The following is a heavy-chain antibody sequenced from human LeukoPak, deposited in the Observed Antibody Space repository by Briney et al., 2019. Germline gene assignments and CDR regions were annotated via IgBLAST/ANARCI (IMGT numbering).Heavy chain of an antibody. D-gene: IGHD5-24*01. CDR2: ISSSSSYT. J-gene: IGHJ4*02. V-gene: IGHV3-11*06. CDR3: ARNRDGYLPFDY. CDR1: GFTFSDYY. Sequence: GGSLRLSCAASGFTFSDYYMSWIRQAPGKGLEWVSYISSSSSYTNYADSVKGRFTISRDNAKNSLYLQMNSLRAEDTAVYYCARNRDGYLPFDYWGQGTLVPVSS.